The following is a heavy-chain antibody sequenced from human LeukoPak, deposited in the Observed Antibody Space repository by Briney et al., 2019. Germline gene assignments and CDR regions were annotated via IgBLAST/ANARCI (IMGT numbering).Heavy chain of an antibody. J-gene: IGHJ4*02. CDR1: GYTFTSYG. D-gene: IGHD6-13*01. CDR3: AREPWGSIAAAGYYFDY. Sequence: ASVKVSCKASGYTFTSYGISWVRQAPGQGLERMGWISAYNGNTNYAQKLQGRVTMTTDTSTSTAYMELRSLRSDDTAVYYCAREPWGSIAAAGYYFDYWGQGTLVTVSS. CDR2: ISAYNGNT. V-gene: IGHV1-18*01.